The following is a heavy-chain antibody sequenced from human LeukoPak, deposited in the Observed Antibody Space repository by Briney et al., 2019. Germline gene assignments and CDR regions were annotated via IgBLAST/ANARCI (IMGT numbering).Heavy chain of an antibody. V-gene: IGHV1-8*01. CDR3: ASAGLSEGSSGYRPYYFDY. J-gene: IGHJ4*02. CDR2: MNPNSGNT. CDR1: GYTFTCYN. Sequence: ASVKVSCKASGYTFTCYNINWVRQATGQGPEWMGWMNPNSGNTGYAQKFQGRVTMTRNTSISTAYMELSSLRSEDTSVYYCASAGLSEGSSGYRPYYFDYWGQGALVTVSS. D-gene: IGHD3-22*01.